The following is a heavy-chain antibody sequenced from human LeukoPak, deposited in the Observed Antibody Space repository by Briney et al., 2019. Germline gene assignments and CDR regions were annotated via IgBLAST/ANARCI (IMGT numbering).Heavy chain of an antibody. J-gene: IGHJ3*02. Sequence: SETLSLTCAVYGGSFSGYYWSWIRQPPGKGLEWIGEINHSGSTNYNPSLKSRVTISVDTSKNQFSLKLSSVTAADTAVYYCARDPTMIVVVPNAFDIWGQGTMVTVSS. CDR3: ARDPTMIVVVPNAFDI. D-gene: IGHD3-22*01. V-gene: IGHV4-34*01. CDR1: GGSFSGYY. CDR2: INHSGST.